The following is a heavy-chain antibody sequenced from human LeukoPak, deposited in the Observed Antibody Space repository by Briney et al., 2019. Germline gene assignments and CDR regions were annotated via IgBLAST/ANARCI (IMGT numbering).Heavy chain of an antibody. Sequence: GGSLRLSCAASGFTFSSYGMHWVRQAPGKGLEWVAVIWYDGSNKYYADSVKGRFTISRDSSKNTLYLQMNSLRAEDTAVYYCARDGIYYDFWSGYSNWFDPWGQGTLVTVSS. D-gene: IGHD3-3*01. CDR2: IWYDGSNK. CDR3: ARDGIYYDFWSGYSNWFDP. J-gene: IGHJ5*02. CDR1: GFTFSSYG. V-gene: IGHV3-33*01.